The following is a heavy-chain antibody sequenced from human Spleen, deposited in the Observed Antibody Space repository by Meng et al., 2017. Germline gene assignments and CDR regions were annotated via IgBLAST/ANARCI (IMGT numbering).Heavy chain of an antibody. V-gene: IGHV3-64*01. J-gene: IGHJ6*02. D-gene: IGHD2-15*01. CDR1: GFTFSSYA. CDR2: ISSNGGST. CDR3: VKDFTPIAAGGGLDV. Sequence: GESLKISCAASGFTFSSYAMHWVRQAPGKGLEYVSAISSNGGSTYYANSVKGRFTISRDNAMNSLYLQMNSLRPEDTALYYCVKDFTPIAAGGGLDVWGQGATVTVSS.